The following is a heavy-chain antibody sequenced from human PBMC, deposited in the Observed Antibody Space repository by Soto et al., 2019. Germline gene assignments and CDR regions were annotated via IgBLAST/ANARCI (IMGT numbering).Heavy chain of an antibody. CDR2: INGGGTT. CDR3: AKIICTTNCYDY. Sequence: LRLSCAASGFTFTRYSMNWVRQAPGKGLEWVSSINGGGTTNYADSVKGRFTISRDNSKNTMYLQMNSLRAEDTALYFCAKIICTTNCYDYWGQGTLVTVSS. CDR1: GFTFTRYS. J-gene: IGHJ4*02. V-gene: IGHV3-23*01. D-gene: IGHD2-2*01.